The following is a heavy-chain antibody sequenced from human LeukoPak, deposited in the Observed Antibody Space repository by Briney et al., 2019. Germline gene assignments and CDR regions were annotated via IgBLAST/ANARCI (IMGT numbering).Heavy chain of an antibody. CDR2: IIPIFGTA. CDR1: GGTFSSYA. Sequence: ASVKVSCKASGGTFSSYAISWVRQAPGQGLEWMGGIIPIFGTANYAQKFQGRVTITADESTSTAYMELSSLRSEDTAVYYCARDGLRPACTPRWFDPWGQGTLVTVSS. D-gene: IGHD2-2*01. CDR3: ARDGLRPACTPRWFDP. J-gene: IGHJ5*02. V-gene: IGHV1-69*01.